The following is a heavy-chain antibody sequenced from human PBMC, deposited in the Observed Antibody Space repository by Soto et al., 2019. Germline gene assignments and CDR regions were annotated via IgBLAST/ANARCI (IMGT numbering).Heavy chain of an antibody. CDR3: AREGGGYCSGGSCQVDY. V-gene: IGHV4-39*02. CDR1: GGSISSSSYY. Sequence: QLQLQESGPGLVKPSETLSLTCTVSGGSISSSSYYWGWIRQPPGKGLEWIGSIYYRGNTYYNPSLKSRVPIPVDTSKNQVSLKLSSVTAADTAVYYCAREGGGYCSGGSCQVDYWGQGTLVTVSS. D-gene: IGHD2-15*01. CDR2: IYYRGNT. J-gene: IGHJ4*02.